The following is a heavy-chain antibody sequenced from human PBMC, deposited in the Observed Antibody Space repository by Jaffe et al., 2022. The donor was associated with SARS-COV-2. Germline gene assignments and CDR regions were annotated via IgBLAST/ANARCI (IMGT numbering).Heavy chain of an antibody. D-gene: IGHD5-18*01. Sequence: EVQLVESGGGLVKPGGSLRLSCAASGFTFSNAWMSWVRQAPGKGLEWVGRIKSKTDGGTTDYAAPVKGRFTISRDDSKNTLYLQMNSLKTEDTAVYYCTTGWIQLWSDWYFDLWGRGTLVTVSS. J-gene: IGHJ2*01. CDR3: TTGWIQLWSDWYFDL. V-gene: IGHV3-15*01. CDR1: GFTFSNAW. CDR2: IKSKTDGGTT.